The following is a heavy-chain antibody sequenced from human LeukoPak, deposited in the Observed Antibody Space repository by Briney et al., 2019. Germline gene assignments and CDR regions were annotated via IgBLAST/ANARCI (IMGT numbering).Heavy chain of an antibody. J-gene: IGHJ4*02. CDR3: ARGSGYYYIDY. CDR2: IYYSGST. CDR1: GGSISSYY. Sequence: SETLSLTCTVSGGSISSYYWSWIRQPPGKGLEWIGYIYYSGSTYYNPSLKSRVTISVDTSKNQFSLKLSSVTAADTAVYYCARGSGYYYIDYWGQGTLVTVSS. D-gene: IGHD3-3*01. V-gene: IGHV4-59*06.